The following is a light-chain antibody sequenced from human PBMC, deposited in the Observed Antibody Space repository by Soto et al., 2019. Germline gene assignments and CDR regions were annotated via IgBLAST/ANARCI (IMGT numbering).Light chain of an antibody. CDR2: EVS. CDR1: SSDVGGYNY. Sequence: QSVLTQPPSASGSPGQSVTISCTGTSSDVGGYNYVSWYQQHPGKAPKLMIYEVSKRPSGVPDRFSGSKSGNTASLTVSGLQAEDEADYYCSSYASSNIVVFGGGTKLTVL. V-gene: IGLV2-8*01. CDR3: SSYASSNIVV. J-gene: IGLJ2*01.